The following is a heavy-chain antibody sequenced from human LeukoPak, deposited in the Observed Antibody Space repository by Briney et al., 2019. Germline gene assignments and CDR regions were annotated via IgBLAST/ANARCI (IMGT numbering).Heavy chain of an antibody. CDR1: GYTFTSYY. J-gene: IGHJ6*03. Sequence: ASVKVSCKASGYTFTSYYMHWVRQPPGQGLEWMGIINPSGGSTSYAQKFQGRVTMTRDMSTSTVYMELSSLRSEDTAVYYCARGTAVIYYYYYYMDVWGKGTTVTVSS. V-gene: IGHV1-46*01. CDR2: INPSGGST. D-gene: IGHD6-19*01. CDR3: ARGTAVIYYYYYYMDV.